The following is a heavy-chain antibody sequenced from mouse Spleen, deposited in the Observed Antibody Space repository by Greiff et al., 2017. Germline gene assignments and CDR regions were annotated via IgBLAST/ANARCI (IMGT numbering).Heavy chain of an antibody. CDR1: GFTFSDYG. V-gene: IGHV5-17*01. D-gene: IGHD1-1*01. CDR3: ARGVVARADY. CDR2: ISSGSSTI. Sequence: DVMLVESGGGLVKPGGSLKLSCAASGFTFSDYGMHWVRQAPEKGLEWVAYISSGSSTIYYADTVKGRFTISRDNAKNTLFLQMTSLRSEDTAMYYCARGVVARADYWGQGTTLTVSS. J-gene: IGHJ2*01.